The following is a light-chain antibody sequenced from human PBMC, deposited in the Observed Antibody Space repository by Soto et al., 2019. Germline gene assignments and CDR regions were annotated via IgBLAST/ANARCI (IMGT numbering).Light chain of an antibody. J-gene: IGLJ1*01. Sequence: QSALTQPASVSGSPGQSITISCTGTSSDVGGYNYVSWYQQHPGKAPKLMIYEVSNRPSGVSNRFSGSKSGNTASLTISGLQAEDEADYYCSSYTRSSDRNVFRTGTKVTVL. CDR2: EVS. CDR1: SSDVGGYNY. CDR3: SSYTRSSDRNV. V-gene: IGLV2-14*01.